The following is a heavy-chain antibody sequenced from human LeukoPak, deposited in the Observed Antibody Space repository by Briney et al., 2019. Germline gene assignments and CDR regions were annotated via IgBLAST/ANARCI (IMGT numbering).Heavy chain of an antibody. J-gene: IGHJ6*03. V-gene: IGHV1-8*01. CDR1: GYTFTSYD. Sequence: ASVKVSCKASGYTFTSYDINWVRQATGQGLEWMGWMNPNSGNTGYAQKFQGRVTMTRNTSISTAYMELSSLRSKDTAVYYCARGTSPPTYYDFWSGYSNPYYMDVWGKGTTVTVSS. D-gene: IGHD3-3*01. CDR3: ARGTSPPTYYDFWSGYSNPYYMDV. CDR2: MNPNSGNT.